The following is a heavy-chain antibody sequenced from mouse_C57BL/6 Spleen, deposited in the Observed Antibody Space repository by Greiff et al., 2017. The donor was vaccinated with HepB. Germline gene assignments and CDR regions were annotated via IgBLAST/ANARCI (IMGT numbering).Heavy chain of an antibody. Sequence: VKLQESGAELVRPGTSVKVSCKASGYAFTNYLIEWVKQRPGQGLEWIGVINPGSGGTNYNEKFKGKATLTADKSSSTAYMQLSSLTSEDSAVYFCARRYPYAMDYWGQGTSVTVSS. CDR1: GYAFTNYL. V-gene: IGHV1-54*01. D-gene: IGHD1-1*01. CDR3: ARRYPYAMDY. J-gene: IGHJ4*01. CDR2: INPGSGGT.